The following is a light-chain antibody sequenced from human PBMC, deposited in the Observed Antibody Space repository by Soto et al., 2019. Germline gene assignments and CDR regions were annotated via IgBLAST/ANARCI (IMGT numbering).Light chain of an antibody. CDR2: GTS. J-gene: IGKJ1*01. Sequence: DIQMTQSPSSLSASVGDRVTITCRASQDIRNDLGWYQQEPGKAPKRLIYGTSSLQSGVPSRFSGSGSGTEFTLTISSLQPDDFATYYCQQYNSYSPATFGQGTKVDIK. CDR1: QDIRND. CDR3: QQYNSYSPAT. V-gene: IGKV1-17*01.